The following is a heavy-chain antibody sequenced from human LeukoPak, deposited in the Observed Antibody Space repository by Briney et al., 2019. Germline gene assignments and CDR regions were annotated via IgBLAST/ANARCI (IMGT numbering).Heavy chain of an antibody. CDR1: GGSISSYY. V-gene: IGHV4-39*01. Sequence: SETLSLTCTVSGGSISSYYWGWIRQPPGKGLEWIGSIYYSGSTYYNPSLKSRVTISVDTSKNQFSLKLSSVTAADTAVYYCARRALTMVRGVDYFDYWGQGTLVTVSS. D-gene: IGHD3-10*01. J-gene: IGHJ4*02. CDR2: IYYSGST. CDR3: ARRALTMVRGVDYFDY.